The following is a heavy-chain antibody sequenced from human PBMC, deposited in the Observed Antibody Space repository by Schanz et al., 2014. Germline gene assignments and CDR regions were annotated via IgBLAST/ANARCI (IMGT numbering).Heavy chain of an antibody. CDR1: GFTVSNSY. CDR2: IYSSGST. CDR3: ARAQGVIRLYYGVDV. J-gene: IGHJ6*02. Sequence: AQLVESGGGLVQPGGSLRLSCAASGFTVSNSYIHWVRQAPGKGLEWVSTIYSSGSTYYADSVRGRFTISRDNSMNTVYLQMNSLRSDDAAVYYCARAQGVIRLYYGVDVWGQGTTVTVSS. V-gene: IGHV3-53*04. D-gene: IGHD3-10*01.